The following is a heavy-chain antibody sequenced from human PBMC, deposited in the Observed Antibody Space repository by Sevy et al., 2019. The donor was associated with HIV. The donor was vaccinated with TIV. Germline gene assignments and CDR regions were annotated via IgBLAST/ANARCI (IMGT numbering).Heavy chain of an antibody. CDR3: ARHARWIQLGDAFDI. CDR1: GFTFSSYD. D-gene: IGHD5-18*01. CDR2: IGTAGDT. V-gene: IGHV3-13*01. J-gene: IGHJ3*02. Sequence: LSLTCAASGFTFSSYDMHWVRQATGKGLEWVLAIGTAGDTYYPGSVKGRFTISRENAKNSLYIQMNSLRAGDTAVYYCARHARWIQLGDAFDIWGQGTMVTVSS.